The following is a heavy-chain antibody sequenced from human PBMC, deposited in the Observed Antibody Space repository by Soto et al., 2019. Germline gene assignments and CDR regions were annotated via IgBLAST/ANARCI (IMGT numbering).Heavy chain of an antibody. V-gene: IGHV3-21*01. CDR1: GFTFSSYS. CDR2: LSSSSSYI. Sequence: EVQLVESGGGLVKPGGSLRLSCAASGFTFSSYSMNWVRQAPGKGLEWVSSLSSSSSYIYYADSVKGRFTISRDNAKNSLYLQMNSVRAEDTAVYYCARDPSGSSGYSSGWYYFDYWGQGTLVTVSS. J-gene: IGHJ4*02. CDR3: ARDPSGSSGYSSGWYYFDY. D-gene: IGHD6-19*01.